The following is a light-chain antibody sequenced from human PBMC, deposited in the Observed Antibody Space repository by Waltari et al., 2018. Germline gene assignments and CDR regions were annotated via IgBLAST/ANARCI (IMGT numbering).Light chain of an antibody. CDR3: QSYGSDWV. Sequence: QSVLTHPPSVSGAPGQRVTISCTGCRPNIGARSAVHWYQQIPGTAPNLLIYGNNKRPAGVPDRFSGSKSGTSASLAITGLQAEDEADYYCQSYGSDWVFGGGTKLTVL. J-gene: IGLJ3*02. CDR1: RPNIGARSA. CDR2: GNN. V-gene: IGLV1-40*01.